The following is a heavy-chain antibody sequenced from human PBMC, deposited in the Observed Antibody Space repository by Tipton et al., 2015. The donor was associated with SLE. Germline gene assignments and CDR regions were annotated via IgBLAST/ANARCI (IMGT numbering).Heavy chain of an antibody. CDR1: NGSMSSYY. D-gene: IGHD5-24*01. J-gene: IGHJ4*02. Sequence: TLSLTCSVSNGSMSSYYWSWIRQPPGKGLEWIGYIYYSGSTNYNPSLKSRVTISVDTSKNQFSLKLSSVTAADTAVYYCAREGRRGLQIDYWGQGTLVTVSS. CDR3: AREGRRGLQIDY. V-gene: IGHV4-59*01. CDR2: IYYSGST.